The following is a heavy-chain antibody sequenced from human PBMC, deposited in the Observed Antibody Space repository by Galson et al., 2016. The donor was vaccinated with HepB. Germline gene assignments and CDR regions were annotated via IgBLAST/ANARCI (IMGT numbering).Heavy chain of an antibody. J-gene: IGHJ4*02. CDR1: GFTFSSYG. V-gene: IGHV3-48*03. CDR3: AREPVRLDDLLTGPPKNPDY. Sequence: SLRLSCAASGFTFSSYGMHWVRQAPGKGLEWVSYISSSGTTIYYADSVKGRFTISRDNAKNSLYLQMNSLRAEDTAVYYCAREPVRLDDLLTGPPKNPDYWGQGTLVTVSS. D-gene: IGHD3-9*01. CDR2: ISSSGTTI.